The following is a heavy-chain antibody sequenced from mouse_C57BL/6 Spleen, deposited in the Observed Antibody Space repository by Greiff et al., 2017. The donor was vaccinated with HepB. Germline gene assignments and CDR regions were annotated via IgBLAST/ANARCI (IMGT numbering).Heavy chain of an antibody. V-gene: IGHV1-54*01. CDR2: INPGSGGT. CDR3: ARGDYYGSSNYFDY. D-gene: IGHD1-1*01. J-gene: IGHJ2*01. Sequence: QVQLQQSGAELVRPGTSVKVSCTASGYAFTNYLLEWVKQRPGQGLEWIGVINPGSGGTNYNEKFKGKATLTADKSSSTAYMQLSSLTSEDSAVYFCARGDYYGSSNYFDYWGQGTTLTVSS. CDR1: GYAFTNYL.